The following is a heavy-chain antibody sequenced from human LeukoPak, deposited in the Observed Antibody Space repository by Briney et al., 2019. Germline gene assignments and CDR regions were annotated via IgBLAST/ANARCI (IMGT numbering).Heavy chain of an antibody. J-gene: IGHJ4*02. CDR2: IYSGGST. Sequence: GGSLRLSCAASGFTVSSNYMSWVRQAPGKGLEWVSVIYSGGSTYYADSVKGRFTISRDNSKNTLYLQMNSLRAEDTAVYYCAAGWDWYYFDYWGQGTLVTVSS. CDR3: AAGWDWYYFDY. CDR1: GFTVSSNY. D-gene: IGHD1-26*01. V-gene: IGHV3-53*01.